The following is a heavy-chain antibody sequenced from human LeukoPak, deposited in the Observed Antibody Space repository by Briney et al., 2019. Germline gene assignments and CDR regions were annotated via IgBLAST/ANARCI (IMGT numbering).Heavy chain of an antibody. V-gene: IGHV1-24*01. Sequence: ASVKVSCKVSGYTLTELSMHWVRQAPGEGLEWMGGFDPEDGETIYAQKFQGRVTMTEDTSTDTAYMELSSLRSEDTAVYYCATGFQQQLAADYWGQGTLVTVSS. D-gene: IGHD6-13*01. CDR3: ATGFQQQLAADY. J-gene: IGHJ4*02. CDR1: GYTLTELS. CDR2: FDPEDGET.